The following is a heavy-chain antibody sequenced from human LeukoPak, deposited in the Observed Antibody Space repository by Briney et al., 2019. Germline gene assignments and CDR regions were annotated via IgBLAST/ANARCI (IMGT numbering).Heavy chain of an antibody. V-gene: IGHV3-21*01. Sequence: GGSLRLSCAASGFTFNRFSMNWVRLAPGKGLEWVSYISSGGDYIYQADSVKGRFTISRDNAENSLYLQMNSLRAEDTAVYYCAKEDYYDRYFDYWGQGTVVTVSS. J-gene: IGHJ4*02. CDR1: GFTFNRFS. CDR2: ISSGGDYI. D-gene: IGHD3-22*01. CDR3: AKEDYYDRYFDY.